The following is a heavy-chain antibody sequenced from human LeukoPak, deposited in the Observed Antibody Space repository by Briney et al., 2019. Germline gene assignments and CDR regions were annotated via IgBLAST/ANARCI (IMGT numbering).Heavy chain of an antibody. CDR3: AREPSFHSSSSFIDY. J-gene: IGHJ4*02. D-gene: IGHD6-13*01. V-gene: IGHV1-18*01. CDR2: ISAYNGNT. Sequence: ASVKVSCKASGYTFTSYGISWVRQAPGQGLEWMGWISAYNGNTNYAQKLQGRVTMTTDTSTSTAYMELRSLRSDDTAVYYRAREPSFHSSSSFIDYWGQGTLVTVSS. CDR1: GYTFTSYG.